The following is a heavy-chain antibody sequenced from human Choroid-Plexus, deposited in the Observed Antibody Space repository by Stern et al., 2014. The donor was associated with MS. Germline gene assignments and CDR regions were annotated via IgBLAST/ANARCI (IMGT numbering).Heavy chain of an antibody. Sequence: QLQLQESGPGPVKPSETLSLTCTVSGGSISSSLYYWAWIRQPPGKGLEWIGSIYYTGFTYYNPSLKSRVTISVDTSKNQFSLKLTSVTAADTAVYYCARPVKVDSGDYEGAFEIWGQGTVVTVSS. V-gene: IGHV4-39*01. J-gene: IGHJ3*02. CDR3: ARPVKVDSGDYEGAFEI. CDR1: GGSISSSLYY. CDR2: IYYTGFT. D-gene: IGHD4-17*01.